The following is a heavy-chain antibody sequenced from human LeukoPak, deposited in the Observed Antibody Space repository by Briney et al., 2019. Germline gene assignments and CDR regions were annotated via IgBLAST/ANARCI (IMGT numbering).Heavy chain of an antibody. Sequence: ASVKVSCKVPGYTLTELSMHWVRQAPGKGLEWMGGFDPEDGETIYAQKFQGRVTMTEDTSTDTAYMELSSLRSEDTAVYYCATDLSGSYSATSYWGQGTLVTVSS. D-gene: IGHD1-26*01. CDR2: FDPEDGET. V-gene: IGHV1-24*01. CDR1: GYTLTELS. J-gene: IGHJ4*02. CDR3: ATDLSGSYSATSY.